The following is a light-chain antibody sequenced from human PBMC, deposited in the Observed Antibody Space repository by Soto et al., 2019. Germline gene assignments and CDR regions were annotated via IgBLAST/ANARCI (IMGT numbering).Light chain of an antibody. V-gene: IGLV2-14*01. CDR1: SSDVGGYNY. CDR2: EVS. CDR3: SSYTSSRTVV. J-gene: IGLJ2*01. Sequence: QSALTQPASVSGSPGQSITISCTGTSSDVGGYNYVSWYQQHPGKAPKFMIYEVSNRPSGVSNRFSGSKSGNTASLTISGLQAEDEADYYCSSYTSSRTVVFGGGTKLTDL.